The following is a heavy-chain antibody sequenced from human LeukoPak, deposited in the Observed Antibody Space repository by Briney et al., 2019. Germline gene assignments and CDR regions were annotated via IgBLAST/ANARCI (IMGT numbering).Heavy chain of an antibody. Sequence: PGRSLRLSCAASGFTFSSYAMHWVRQAPGKGLEWVAVISYDGSNKYYADSVKGRFTISRDNAKNTLYLQMNSLRAEDTAVYYCARSGIVVVVAAIDYWRQGTLVTVSS. CDR1: GFTFSSYA. J-gene: IGHJ4*02. V-gene: IGHV3-30*04. D-gene: IGHD2-15*01. CDR3: ARSGIVVVVAAIDY. CDR2: ISYDGSNK.